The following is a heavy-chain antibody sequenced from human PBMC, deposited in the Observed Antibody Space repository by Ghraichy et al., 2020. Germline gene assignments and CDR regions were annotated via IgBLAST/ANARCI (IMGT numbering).Heavy chain of an antibody. V-gene: IGHV3-21*01. CDR3: ARDSVGWSRDY. J-gene: IGHJ4*02. CDR2: IGGDSNVI. CDR1: GLTFSSSV. D-gene: IGHD3-3*01. Sequence: GGSLRLSCAGSGLTFSSSVMNWIRQVPGKGLEWVGLIGGDSNVIWYADSLKGRFTIFRDNAKSSVYLQMNSLRVDDSGLYYCARDSVGWSRDYWGQGTRVTVSP.